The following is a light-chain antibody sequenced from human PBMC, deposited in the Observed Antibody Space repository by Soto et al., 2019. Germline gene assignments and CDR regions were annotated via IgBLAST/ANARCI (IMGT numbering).Light chain of an antibody. V-gene: IGKV3-15*01. CDR3: QQYNSRRQIT. J-gene: IGKJ5*01. Sequence: EIVMTQSPATLSVSPGERATLSSRASQRIRSNVGWYQQRPGQAPRLLIYGASTRATGIPARFSGSGSGTEFTLTISSLDSEDSAVYYCQQYNSRRQITFGQGTRLEIK. CDR1: QRIRSN. CDR2: GAS.